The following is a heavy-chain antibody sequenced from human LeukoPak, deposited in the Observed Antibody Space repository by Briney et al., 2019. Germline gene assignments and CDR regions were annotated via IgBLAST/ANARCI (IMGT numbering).Heavy chain of an antibody. V-gene: IGHV6-1*01. CDR3: ARRLTQYDCFDP. CDR2: TFYRSKWYN. D-gene: IGHD2-2*01. CDR1: GDSVSSNSAA. Sequence: SQTLSLTCAISGDSVSSNSAAWNWIRQSPSRGLEWLGRTFYRSKWYNDYAVSVKSRIIINPDTSKNQFSPQLNSVTPEDTAVYYCARRLTQYDCFDPWGQGILVTVSS. J-gene: IGHJ5*02.